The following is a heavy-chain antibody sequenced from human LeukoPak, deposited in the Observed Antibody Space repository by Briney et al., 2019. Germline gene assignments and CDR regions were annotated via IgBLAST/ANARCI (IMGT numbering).Heavy chain of an antibody. Sequence: GATVKISCKVSGYTFTDYYMHWVQQAPGKGLEWMGLVDPEDGETIYAEKFQGGVTITADTSTDTAYMELSSLRSEDTAVYYCATMLSYDFWSLVGVSVPWGQGTLVTVSS. CDR3: ATMLSYDFWSLVGVSVP. D-gene: IGHD3-3*01. CDR1: GYTFTDYY. V-gene: IGHV1-69-2*01. J-gene: IGHJ5*02. CDR2: VDPEDGET.